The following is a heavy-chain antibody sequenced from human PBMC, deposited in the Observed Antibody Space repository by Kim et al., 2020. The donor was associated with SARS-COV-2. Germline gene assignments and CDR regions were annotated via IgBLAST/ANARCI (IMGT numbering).Heavy chain of an antibody. D-gene: IGHD3-22*01. Sequence: GGSLRLSCAASGFTFSSYAMHWVRQAPGKGLEWVAVISYDGSNKYYADSVKGRFTISRDNSKNTLYLQMNSLRAEDTAVYYCAGLYYYDSSGYYSGFDYWGQGTLVTVSS. V-gene: IGHV3-30-3*01. CDR3: AGLYYYDSSGYYSGFDY. CDR1: GFTFSSYA. CDR2: ISYDGSNK. J-gene: IGHJ4*02.